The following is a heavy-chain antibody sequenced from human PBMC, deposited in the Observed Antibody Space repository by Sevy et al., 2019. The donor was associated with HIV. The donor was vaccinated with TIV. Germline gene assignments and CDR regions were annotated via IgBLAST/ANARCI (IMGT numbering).Heavy chain of an antibody. CDR3: AKDRVSGTYYTGDFDY. J-gene: IGHJ4*01. Sequence: GGSLRLSCAASGFTFSTYAMTWVRQAPGKGLEWVSVISGSGGSTYYADSVQGRFTISRDNSKNTLYLQMNSLRAEDTAVYYCAKDRVSGTYYTGDFDYWGHGTLVTVSS. D-gene: IGHD3-10*01. V-gene: IGHV3-23*01. CDR2: ISGSGGST. CDR1: GFTFSTYA.